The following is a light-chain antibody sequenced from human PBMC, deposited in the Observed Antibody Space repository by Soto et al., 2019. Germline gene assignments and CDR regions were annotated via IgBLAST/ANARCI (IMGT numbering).Light chain of an antibody. CDR3: QQYNSYSWT. V-gene: IGKV1-5*01. J-gene: IGKJ1*01. CDR2: DAS. CDR1: QSISSW. Sequence: DIQMTQSHSTLCASVGYRVTITCLASQSISSWLAWYQQKPGKAAKLLIYDASSLESGVPSRFSGTGLGTEFTLTIGSLQPDDFATYYCQQYNSYSWTFGQGTKVDI.